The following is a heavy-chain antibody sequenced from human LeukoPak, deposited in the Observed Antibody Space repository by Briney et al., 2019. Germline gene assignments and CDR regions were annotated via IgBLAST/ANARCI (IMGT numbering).Heavy chain of an antibody. D-gene: IGHD3-10*01. CDR3: ALYGSGSPFDY. J-gene: IGHJ4*02. CDR1: GFTFSSYG. Sequence: GGSLRLSCAASGFTFSSYGMHWVRQAPGKGLEWVAVISYDGSNKYYADSVKGRFTISRDNSKNTLYLQMNSLRAEDTAVYYCALYGSGSPFDYWGQGTWSPSPQ. CDR2: ISYDGSNK. V-gene: IGHV3-30*03.